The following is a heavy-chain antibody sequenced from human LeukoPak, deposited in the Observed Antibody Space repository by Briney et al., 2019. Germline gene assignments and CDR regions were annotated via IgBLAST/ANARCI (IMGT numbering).Heavy chain of an antibody. J-gene: IGHJ4*02. CDR3: ARGTAMAGDY. D-gene: IGHD5-18*01. CDR2: IIPIFGTA. V-gene: IGHV1-69*05. Sequence: GSSVEVSCKASGGTVSSYAISWVRQAPGQGLEWMGGIIPIFGTANYAQKFQGRVTITTDESTSTAYMELSSLRSEDTAVYYCARGTAMAGDYWGQGTLVTVSS. CDR1: GGTVSSYA.